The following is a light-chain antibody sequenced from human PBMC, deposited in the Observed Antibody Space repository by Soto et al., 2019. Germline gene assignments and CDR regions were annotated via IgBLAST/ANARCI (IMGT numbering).Light chain of an antibody. Sequence: QSALTQPASVSGSPGQSITISCTGTSSDVGSYNLVSWYQQHPGKAPKLMIYEGSKRPSGVSNRFSGSKSGNTASLTISGLQDEDEADYYCCSYADSSTYVVFGGGTKLTVL. CDR2: EGS. J-gene: IGLJ2*01. V-gene: IGLV2-23*01. CDR3: CSYADSSTYVV. CDR1: SSDVGSYNL.